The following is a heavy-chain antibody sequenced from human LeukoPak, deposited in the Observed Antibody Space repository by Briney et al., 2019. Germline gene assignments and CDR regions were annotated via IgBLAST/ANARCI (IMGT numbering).Heavy chain of an antibody. CDR1: SGSISSYY. CDR3: AGHHPRNTVDF. D-gene: IGHD2/OR15-2a*01. J-gene: IGHJ4*02. V-gene: IGHV4-59*08. Sequence: PSETLSLTCTVSSGSISSYYWSWIRQPPGKGLEWIGYISYSGSTNYNPSLKSRVTISLDTSKNQFSLKLSSVTAADTAVYYCAGHHPRNTVDFWGQGTLVTVSS. CDR2: ISYSGST.